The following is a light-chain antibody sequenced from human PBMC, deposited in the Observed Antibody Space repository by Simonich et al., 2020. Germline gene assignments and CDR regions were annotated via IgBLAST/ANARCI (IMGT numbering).Light chain of an antibody. Sequence: DIVMTQSSDSLAVSLGERATINCKSSQSVLYSSNNKNYLAWYQPKPGQPPKLLIYWASTRESGVPDRFSGSGSGTDFTLTISSLQAEDVAVYYCQQYYSTPITFGQGTRLEIK. J-gene: IGKJ5*01. CDR3: QQYYSTPIT. V-gene: IGKV4-1*01. CDR2: WAS. CDR1: QSVLYSSNNKNY.